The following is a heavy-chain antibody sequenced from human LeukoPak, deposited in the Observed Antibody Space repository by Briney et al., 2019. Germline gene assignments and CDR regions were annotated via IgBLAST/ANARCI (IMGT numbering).Heavy chain of an antibody. J-gene: IGHJ3*02. CDR1: GFSFSDHY. D-gene: IGHD3-10*01. CDR3: ASQTKHYYGSGSYWSAFDI. Sequence: GGSLRLSCAASGFSFSDHYMDWVRQGPGKSLEWVSLSGDDGSTKYAESVKGRFTISRDNSKNSLYLEMNSLRIEDTALYHCASQTKHYYGSGSYWSAFDIWGQGTMVTVSS. V-gene: IGHV3-43*02. CDR2: SGDDGST.